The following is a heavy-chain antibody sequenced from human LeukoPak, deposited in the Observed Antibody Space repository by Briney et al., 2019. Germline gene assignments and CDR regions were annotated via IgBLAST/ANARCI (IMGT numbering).Heavy chain of an antibody. V-gene: IGHV3-21*01. CDR3: AGPPPSNNYYPY. J-gene: IGHJ4*02. CDR2: ISTSGSSK. Sequence: TGGSLRLSCAASGFTFSTYTMNWVRQAPGKGLEWISSISTSGSSKYYADSVKGRFTISRDNAKNSLYLQMNSLRAEDTAVYYCAGPPPSNNYYPYWGQGTLVTVSS. D-gene: IGHD3-22*01. CDR1: GFTFSTYT.